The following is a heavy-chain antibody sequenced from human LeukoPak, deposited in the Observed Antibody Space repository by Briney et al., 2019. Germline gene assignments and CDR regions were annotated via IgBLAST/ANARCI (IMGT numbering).Heavy chain of an antibody. Sequence: SETLSLTCTVSGGSISSYYCSWIRQPPGKGLEWIGSIYYRGSAYYNPSLKSRVTISVDTSKNQFSLKLSSVTAADTAEYYCASTVVGASSSDFDYWGQGTLVTVFS. D-gene: IGHD1-26*01. CDR1: GGSISSYY. J-gene: IGHJ4*02. CDR3: ASTVVGASSSDFDY. V-gene: IGHV4-59*05. CDR2: IYYRGSA.